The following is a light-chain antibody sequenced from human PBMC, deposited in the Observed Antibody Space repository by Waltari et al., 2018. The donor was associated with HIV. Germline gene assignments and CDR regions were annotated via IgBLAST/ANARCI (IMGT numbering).Light chain of an antibody. J-gene: IGLJ1*01. CDR2: VVS. V-gene: IGLV2-14*03. CDR1: SSDIDVYKY. Sequence: QSTLTQPASVSGSPGQSVTISCTGISSDIDVYKYFSWYQQHPGKAPKLLIYVVSNRPSGVSHRFSGSKSANTASLTISGLQAEDEADYYCSSYTTTSTLYVFGTGTKVT. CDR3: SSYTTTSTLYV.